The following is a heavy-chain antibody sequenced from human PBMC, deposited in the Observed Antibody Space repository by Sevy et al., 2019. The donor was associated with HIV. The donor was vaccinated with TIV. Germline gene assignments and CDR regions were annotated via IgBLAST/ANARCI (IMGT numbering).Heavy chain of an antibody. D-gene: IGHD1-1*01. J-gene: IGHJ1*01. V-gene: IGHV3-30-3*01. CDR1: GFTFSSYS. CDR3: ALERLSSDVAEYFQN. CDR2: ISNEGINK. Sequence: GGSLRLSCATSGFTFSSYSMHWVRQAPGKGLEWVATISNEGINKHYADSVKGRFTNSRDNFKNSLSLQMNSLRAEDTAVYFCALERLSSDVAEYFQNWGQGTLVTVSS.